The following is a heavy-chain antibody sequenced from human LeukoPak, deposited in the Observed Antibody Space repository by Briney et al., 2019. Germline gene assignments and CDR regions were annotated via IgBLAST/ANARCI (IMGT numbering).Heavy chain of an antibody. V-gene: IGHV3-21*01. CDR2: ISSSSYI. CDR1: GFTFSSYS. J-gene: IGHJ4*02. D-gene: IGHD3-9*01. Sequence: GGSLRLSCAASGFTFSSYSMNWVRQAPGKGLEWVSSISSSSYIYYADSVKGRFTISRDNAKNSLYLQMNSLRAEDTAVYYCARDLNWDILTGFVDHDYWGQGTLVTVSS. CDR3: ARDLNWDILTGFVDHDY.